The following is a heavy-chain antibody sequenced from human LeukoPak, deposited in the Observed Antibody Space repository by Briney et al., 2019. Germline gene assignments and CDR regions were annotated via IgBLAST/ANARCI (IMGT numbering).Heavy chain of an antibody. CDR1: GGTFSSYA. Sequence: GASVKVSCKASGGTFSSYAISWVRQAPGQGLEWMGGIIPIFGTANYAQKFQGRVTITADESTSTAYTELSSLRSEDTAVYYCARGGRAVAGYNWFDPWGQGTLVTVSS. CDR3: ARGGRAVAGYNWFDP. J-gene: IGHJ5*02. D-gene: IGHD6-19*01. CDR2: IIPIFGTA. V-gene: IGHV1-69*13.